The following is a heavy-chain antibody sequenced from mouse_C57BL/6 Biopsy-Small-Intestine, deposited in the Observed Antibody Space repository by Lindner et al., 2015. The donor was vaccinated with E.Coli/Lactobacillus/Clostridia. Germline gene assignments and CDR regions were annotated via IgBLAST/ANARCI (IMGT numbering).Heavy chain of an antibody. J-gene: IGHJ2*01. Sequence: SVKVSCKTSGYTFIDYGISWVRQAPGQGLEWMGWISAYSGNTRSAQKLQGRVTMTRDTSTSTAYMELRSLTSDDTAVYFCARESEEVAVYFHHWGQGTLVTVSS. D-gene: IGHD1-3*01. V-gene: IGHV1-84*02. CDR2: ISAYSGNT. CDR3: ARESEEVAVYFHH. CDR1: GYTFIDYG.